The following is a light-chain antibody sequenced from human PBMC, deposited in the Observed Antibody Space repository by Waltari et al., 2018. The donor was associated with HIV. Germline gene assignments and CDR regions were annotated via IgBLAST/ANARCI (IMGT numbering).Light chain of an antibody. CDR1: TSNIGANFD. J-gene: IGLJ2*01. V-gene: IGLV1-40*01. CDR2: GNK. Sequence: QPVLTQPPSVSGAPGQRVTISCTGNTSNIGANFDVHWYHQVPGSAPKLLIYGNKPRPAAVPDRLSGSKSGTSASLAVSGLQAEDEGDYYCQSYDRSLSAVVFGGGTKLTVL. CDR3: QSYDRSLSAVV.